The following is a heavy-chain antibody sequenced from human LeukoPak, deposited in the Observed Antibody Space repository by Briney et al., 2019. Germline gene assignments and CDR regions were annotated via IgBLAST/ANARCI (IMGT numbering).Heavy chain of an antibody. J-gene: IGHJ3*01. CDR3: ARVTPTRTALDL. CDR2: IKKDGSEE. Sequence: GGSLRLSCAASGFTFSDYWMTWVRQFPGGGVGGGANIKKDGSEENYLDSVKGRFTVSRDNAKNSLYLQMNSLRDEDTAVYYCARVTPTRTALDLWGQGTMVTISS. V-gene: IGHV3-7*01. D-gene: IGHD2-2*01. CDR1: GFTFSDYW.